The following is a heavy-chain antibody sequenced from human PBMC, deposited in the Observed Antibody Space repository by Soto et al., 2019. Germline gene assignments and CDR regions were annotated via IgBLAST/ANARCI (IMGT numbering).Heavy chain of an antibody. CDR2: IYWDDDK. D-gene: IGHD4-17*01. CDR3: AHRTTTVTWWFDP. J-gene: IGHJ5*02. CDR1: GFSLTTSGVG. V-gene: IGHV2-5*02. Sequence: QITLKESGPTLVKPTQTLTLTCTFSGFSLTTSGVGVAWIRQPPGKALEWLALIYWDDDKRSSPSLKSRLTITKDTSKNQVVVTRTTMDPADTATYFCAHRTTTVTWWFDPWGQGALVTVAA.